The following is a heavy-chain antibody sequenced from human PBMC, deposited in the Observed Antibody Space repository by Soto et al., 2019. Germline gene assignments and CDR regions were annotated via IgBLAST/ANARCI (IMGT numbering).Heavy chain of an antibody. D-gene: IGHD6-19*01. CDR3: ARGDYLFSSGYDY. V-gene: IGHV1-2*02. CDR1: GYTFTGYY. Sequence: GASVKVSCKASGYTFTGYYMHWVRQAPGQGLEWMGWINPNSGGTNHAQKFQGRVTMTRDTSISTAYMELSRLRSDDTAVYYCARGDYLFSSGYDYWGPVTLVTVSS. CDR2: INPNSGGT. J-gene: IGHJ4*02.